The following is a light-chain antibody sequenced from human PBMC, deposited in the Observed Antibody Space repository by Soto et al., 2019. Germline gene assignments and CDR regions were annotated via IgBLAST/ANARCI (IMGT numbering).Light chain of an antibody. V-gene: IGKV3-15*01. CDR1: QSVSSN. CDR3: QHYNYWPYT. J-gene: IGKJ2*01. Sequence: EIVMTQSPATLSVSPGERATLSCRASQSVSSNLAWYQQKPGQAPRLLIYAASTRATGVPARFSGSGSGTDFTLTISSLQSEDFAVYYCQHYNYWPYTFGQGTKVDIK. CDR2: AAS.